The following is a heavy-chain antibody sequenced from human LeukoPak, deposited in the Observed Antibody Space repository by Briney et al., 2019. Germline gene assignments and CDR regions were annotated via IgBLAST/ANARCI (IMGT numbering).Heavy chain of an antibody. J-gene: IGHJ4*02. CDR2: IYYSGST. V-gene: IGHV4-59*01. Sequence: SETLSLTCTVPGGSISSYYWSWIRQPPGKGLEWIGYIYYSGSTNYNPSLKSRVTISVDTSKNQFSLKLSSVTAADTAVYYCASGFRGWYIIDYWGQGTLVTVSS. CDR3: ASGFRGWYIIDY. D-gene: IGHD6-19*01. CDR1: GGSISSYY.